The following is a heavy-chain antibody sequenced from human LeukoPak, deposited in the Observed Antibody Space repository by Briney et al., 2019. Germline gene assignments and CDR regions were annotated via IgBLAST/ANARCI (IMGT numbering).Heavy chain of an antibody. CDR2: IKQDGSEK. CDR1: GFTFSTYW. V-gene: IGHV3-7*01. Sequence: GGSLRLSCEASGFTFSTYWVSWVRQAPGKGLEWVANIKQDGSEKYYVDSVKGRFTISRDNAKNSLYLQMNSLRAEDTAMYHCVRDSAGNDYWGQGTLVTVSS. CDR3: VRDSAGNDY. D-gene: IGHD6-13*01. J-gene: IGHJ4*02.